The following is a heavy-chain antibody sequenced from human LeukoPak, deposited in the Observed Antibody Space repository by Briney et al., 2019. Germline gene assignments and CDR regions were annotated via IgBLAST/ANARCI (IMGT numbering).Heavy chain of an antibody. Sequence: SETLSLTCTVSGGSISSYYWSWVRQSPGKGLEWIGYIHYSGSTKYNPSLKSRVTISVDTSKSQFSLKLNSLTAADTAVYYCARSSGWNDAFDVWGQGTVVTVSS. CDR1: GGSISSYY. J-gene: IGHJ3*01. CDR2: IHYSGST. V-gene: IGHV4-59*01. D-gene: IGHD6-19*01. CDR3: ARSSGWNDAFDV.